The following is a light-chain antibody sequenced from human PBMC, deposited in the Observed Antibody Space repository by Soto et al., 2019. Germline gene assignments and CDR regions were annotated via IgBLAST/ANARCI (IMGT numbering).Light chain of an antibody. Sequence: DIVMTQSPDSLAVSLGERATINCKSSQSVLYSSHNKNYLAWYQQKPGQPPKLIIYWASTRESGVPDRFSGSGSGTDFTHTISRLQAEDVAFYYCQQCYSTPWTFGQGTKVEIK. CDR3: QQCYSTPWT. CDR1: QSVLYSSHNKNY. J-gene: IGKJ1*01. CDR2: WAS. V-gene: IGKV4-1*01.